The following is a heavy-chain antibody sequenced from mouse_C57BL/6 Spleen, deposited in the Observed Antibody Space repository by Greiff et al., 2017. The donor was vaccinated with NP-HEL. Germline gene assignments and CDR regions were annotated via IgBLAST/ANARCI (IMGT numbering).Heavy chain of an antibody. J-gene: IGHJ4*01. CDR3: ARYPPSYAMDY. CDR2: ISRGSSTI. V-gene: IGHV5-17*01. Sequence: EVKLVESGGGLVKPGGSLKLSCAASGFTFSDYGMHWVRQAPEKGLEWVAYISRGSSTIYYADTVKGRFTISRDNAKNTLFLQMTSLRSEDTAMYYCARYPPSYAMDYWGQGTSVTVSS. CDR1: GFTFSDYG.